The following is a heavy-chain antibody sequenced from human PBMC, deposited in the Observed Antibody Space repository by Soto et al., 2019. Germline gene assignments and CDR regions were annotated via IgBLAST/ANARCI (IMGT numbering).Heavy chain of an antibody. D-gene: IGHD6-19*01. CDR2: ISGGSTYI. CDR1: GFTFSSYS. Sequence: GGSLRLSCAASGFTFSSYSINWVRQAPGKGLEWVSSISGGSTYIYYADSLKGRFTISRDNAKNSLYLQINSLRAEDTAVYYCARLASYYYGMDVWGQGTTVTVSS. V-gene: IGHV3-21*01. J-gene: IGHJ6*02. CDR3: ARLASYYYGMDV.